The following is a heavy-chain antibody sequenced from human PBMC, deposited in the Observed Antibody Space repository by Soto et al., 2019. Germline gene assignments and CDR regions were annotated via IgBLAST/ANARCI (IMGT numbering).Heavy chain of an antibody. CDR1: GFTFSNAW. CDR2: IKSKTDGGTT. D-gene: IGHD3-3*01. V-gene: IGHV3-15*01. J-gene: IGHJ6*03. CDR3: TAIPPASVWSDYYYMDV. Sequence: GGSLRLSCAASGFTFSNAWMSWVRQAPGKGLEWVGRIKSKTDGGTTDYAAPVKGRFTISRDDSKNTLYLQMNSLKTEDTAVYYCTAIPPASVWSDYYYMDVWGKGTTVTVSS.